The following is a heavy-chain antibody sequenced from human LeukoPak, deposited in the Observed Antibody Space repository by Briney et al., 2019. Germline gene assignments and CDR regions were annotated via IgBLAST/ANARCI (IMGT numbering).Heavy chain of an antibody. J-gene: IGHJ5*02. D-gene: IGHD2-2*01. CDR2: ISTYNSDT. V-gene: IGHV1-18*01. CDR1: GYTFGTYG. Sequence: ASVKVSCTASGYTFGTYGISWVRQAPGQGLEWMGWISTYNSDTNYAQNLQGRVTMTTDTSTSTAYMELRSLRSDDTAVYYCARETSSRDDPWGQGTLVIVSS. CDR3: ARETSSRDDP.